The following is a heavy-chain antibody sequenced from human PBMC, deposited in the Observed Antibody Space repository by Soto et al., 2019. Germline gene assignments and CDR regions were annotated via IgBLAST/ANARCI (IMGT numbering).Heavy chain of an antibody. D-gene: IGHD4-17*01. V-gene: IGHV3-20*04. Sequence: EVQLVESGGGVIRPGGSLRLSCAASGFTFDDYAMSWVRQTPGMGLEWVSGINWNGGSTGYADSVKGRFTISRDNAKNSLYLQMNSLRAEDTALYYCARDPDYGGYSFGHYFHSWGQGPLVTVSS. CDR2: INWNGGST. J-gene: IGHJ4*02. CDR3: ARDPDYGGYSFGHYFHS. CDR1: GFTFDDYA.